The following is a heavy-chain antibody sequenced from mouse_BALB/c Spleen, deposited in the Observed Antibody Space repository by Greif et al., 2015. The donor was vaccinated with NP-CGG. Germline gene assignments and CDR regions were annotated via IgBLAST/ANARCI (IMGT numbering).Heavy chain of an antibody. CDR2: IYPGSGNT. CDR1: GYTFTDYY. Sequence: VHLVESGPELVKPGASVKISCKASGYTFTDYYINWVKQKPGQGLEWIGWIYPGSGNTKYNEKFKGKATLTVDTSSSTAYMQLSSLTSEDTAVYFCARRTGTEAMDYWGQGTSVTASS. CDR3: ARRTGTEAMDY. V-gene: IGHV1-84*02. D-gene: IGHD4-1*01. J-gene: IGHJ4*01.